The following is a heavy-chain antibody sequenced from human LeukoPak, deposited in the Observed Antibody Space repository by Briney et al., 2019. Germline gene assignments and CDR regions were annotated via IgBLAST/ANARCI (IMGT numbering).Heavy chain of an antibody. CDR1: GFTFDDYA. J-gene: IGHJ3*02. CDR2: ISWNSGSI. CDR3: AKDIGGGTGAFDI. V-gene: IGHV3-9*01. D-gene: IGHD3-10*01. Sequence: GGSLRLSCAASGFTFDDYAMHWVRQAPGTGLEWVSGISWNSGSIGYADSVKGRFTISRDNAKNSLYLQMNSLRAEDTALYYCAKDIGGGTGAFDIWGQGTMVTVSS.